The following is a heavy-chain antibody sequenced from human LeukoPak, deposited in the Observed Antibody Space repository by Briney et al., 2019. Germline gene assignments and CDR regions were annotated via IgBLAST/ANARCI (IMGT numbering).Heavy chain of an antibody. CDR3: VKAIYYYGSGSYYKVFDH. Sequence: GGSLRLSCSVSGFTFSSYAMHWVRQAPGKGLDYVSAINNNGNRTYYGESMKGRFTISRDNSKNTLYLQMSSLRAEDTAVYYCVKAIYYYGSGSYYKVFDHWGQGTLVTVSS. V-gene: IGHV3-64D*06. D-gene: IGHD3-10*01. CDR1: GFTFSSYA. J-gene: IGHJ4*02. CDR2: INNNGNRT.